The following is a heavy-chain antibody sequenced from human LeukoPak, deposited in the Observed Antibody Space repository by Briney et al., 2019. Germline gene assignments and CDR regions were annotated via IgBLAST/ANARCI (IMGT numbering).Heavy chain of an antibody. J-gene: IGHJ3*02. CDR2: ISYDGSNK. V-gene: IGHV3-30-3*01. D-gene: IGHD4-11*01. CDR3: ARERDIPATTTFDI. CDR1: GFTFSSYA. Sequence: SGGSLRLSCAASGFTFSSYAMSWVRQAPGKGLEWVAVISYDGSNKFYADSVKGRFTISRDNSKNTLYLQMNSLRGEDTAVYYCARERDIPATTTFDIWGQGTMVTVSS.